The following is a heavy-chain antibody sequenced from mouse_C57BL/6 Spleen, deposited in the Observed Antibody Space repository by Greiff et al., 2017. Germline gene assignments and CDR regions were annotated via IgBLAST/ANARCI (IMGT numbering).Heavy chain of an antibody. Sequence: VKLMESGPGLVQPSQSLSITCTVSGFSLTSYGVHWVRQSPGKGLEWLGVIWSGGSTDYNAAFISRLSISKDNSKSQVFFKMNSLQADDTAIYYCARKTDWDVGYFDYWGQGTTLTVSS. V-gene: IGHV2-2*01. CDR1: GFSLTSYG. J-gene: IGHJ2*01. CDR3: ARKTDWDVGYFDY. CDR2: IWSGGST. D-gene: IGHD4-1*01.